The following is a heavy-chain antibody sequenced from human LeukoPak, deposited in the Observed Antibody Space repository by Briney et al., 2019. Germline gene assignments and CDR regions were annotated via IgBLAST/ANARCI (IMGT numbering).Heavy chain of an antibody. CDR3: VKDRYYDNSAYRAFDP. Sequence: GGSLRLSSAASGFTFGNYAMNWVRQAPGKGLEWVSGISGGGASTYYADSVKGRFTISRDNSKNTLYLQMNSLRAEDTALYYCVKDRYYDNSAYRAFDPWGQGTLVTVSS. CDR1: GFTFGNYA. V-gene: IGHV3-23*01. J-gene: IGHJ5*02. D-gene: IGHD3-22*01. CDR2: ISGGGAST.